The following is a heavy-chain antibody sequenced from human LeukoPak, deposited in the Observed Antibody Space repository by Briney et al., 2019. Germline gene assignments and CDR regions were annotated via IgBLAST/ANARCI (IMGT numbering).Heavy chain of an antibody. J-gene: IGHJ4*02. CDR2: IYYSGST. CDR3: ARLSYDSSGYKYYFDY. CDR1: DGSISSSSYY. V-gene: IGHV4-39*01. D-gene: IGHD3-22*01. Sequence: SETLSLTCTVSDGSISSSSYYWGWIRQPPGKGLEWIGSIYYSGSTYYNPSLKSRVTISVDTSKNQFSLKLSSVTAADTAVYYCARLSYDSSGYKYYFDYWGQGTLVTVSS.